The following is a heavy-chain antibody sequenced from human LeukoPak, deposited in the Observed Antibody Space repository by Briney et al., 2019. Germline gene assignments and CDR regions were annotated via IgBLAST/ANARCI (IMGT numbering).Heavy chain of an antibody. CDR2: IRYDGSNK. D-gene: IGHD3-10*01. Sequence: SGGSWRLSCAASGFTFSTYSMNWVRQAPGKGLEWVAFIRYDGSNKYYADSVKGRFTISRDNSKNTLYLQMNSLRAEDTAVYYCASGYGSGSSRWVDYWGQGTLVTVSS. V-gene: IGHV3-30*02. J-gene: IGHJ4*02. CDR1: GFTFSTYS. CDR3: ASGYGSGSSRWVDY.